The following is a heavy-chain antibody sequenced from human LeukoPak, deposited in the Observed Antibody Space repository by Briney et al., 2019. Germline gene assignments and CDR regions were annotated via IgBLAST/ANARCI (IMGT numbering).Heavy chain of an antibody. Sequence: PSQTLSLTCTVSGGSISSGGYYWSWIRQHPGKGLEWIGYIYYSGSTYYNPSLKSRVTISVDTSKNQFSLKLSSVTAADTAVYYCARHSSGWYVYFQHWGQGTLVTVSS. J-gene: IGHJ1*01. CDR3: ARHSSGWYVYFQH. V-gene: IGHV4-31*03. CDR1: GGSISSGGYY. D-gene: IGHD6-19*01. CDR2: IYYSGST.